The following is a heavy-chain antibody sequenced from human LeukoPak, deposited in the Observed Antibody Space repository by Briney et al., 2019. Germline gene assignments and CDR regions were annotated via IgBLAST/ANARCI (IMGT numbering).Heavy chain of an antibody. CDR3: ARHGPYWAVAGPEEI. Sequence: SETLSPTCTVSGGSISSSSYYWGWIRQPPGKGLEWIGSIYYSGSTYYNPSLKSRVTISVDTSKNQFSLKLSSVTAADTAVYYCARHGPYWAVAGPEEIWGQGTMVTVSS. D-gene: IGHD6-19*01. CDR2: IYYSGST. V-gene: IGHV4-39*01. CDR1: GGSISSSSYY. J-gene: IGHJ3*02.